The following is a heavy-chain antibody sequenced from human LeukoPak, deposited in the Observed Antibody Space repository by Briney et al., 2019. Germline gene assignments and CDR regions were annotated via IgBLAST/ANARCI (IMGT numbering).Heavy chain of an antibody. J-gene: IGHJ5*02. D-gene: IGHD2-2*01. CDR3: ATLVPAARWFDL. V-gene: IGHV1-69*01. CDR2: IIPIFGTA. CDR1: GGTFSSYA. Sequence: SVKVSCKASGGTFSSYAISWVRQAPGQGLEWMGGIIPIFGTANYAQKFQGRVTITADESTSTAYMELSSLRSEDTAVYYCATLVPAARWFDLWGQGTLVTVSS.